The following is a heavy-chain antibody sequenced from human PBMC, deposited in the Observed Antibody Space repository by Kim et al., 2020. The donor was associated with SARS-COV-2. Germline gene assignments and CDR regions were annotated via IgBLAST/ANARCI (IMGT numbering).Heavy chain of an antibody. CDR2: INHSGST. J-gene: IGHJ3*02. CDR3: ARGSRVIVVVPAAIPRDAFDI. Sequence: SETLSLTCAVYGGSFSGYYWSWIRQPPGKGLEWIGEINHSGSTNYNPSLKSRVTISVDTSKNQFSLKLSSVTAADTAVYYCARGSRVIVVVPAAIPRDAFDIWGQGTMVTVSS. V-gene: IGHV4-34*01. CDR1: GGSFSGYY. D-gene: IGHD2-2*01.